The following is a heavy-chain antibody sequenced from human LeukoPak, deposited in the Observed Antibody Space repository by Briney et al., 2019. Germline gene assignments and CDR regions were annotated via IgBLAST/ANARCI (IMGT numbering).Heavy chain of an antibody. V-gene: IGHV3-21*03. Sequence: GGSLRLSCAASGFTFSSYSMNWVRQAPGKGLEWVSSISSSSSYIYYADSVKGRFTISRDDSKNTLYLEMNSLKTEDTAVYYCTTDPRLAVAASVPGGYWGQGTLVTVSS. J-gene: IGHJ4*02. D-gene: IGHD6-19*01. CDR2: ISSSSSYI. CDR3: TTDPRLAVAASVPGGY. CDR1: GFTFSSYS.